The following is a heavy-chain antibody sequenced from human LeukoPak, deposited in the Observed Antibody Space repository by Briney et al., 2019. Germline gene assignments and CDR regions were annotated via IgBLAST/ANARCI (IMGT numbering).Heavy chain of an antibody. CDR2: FSGSGGST. Sequence: GGSLRLSCAASGFTFSNYAMSWVRQAPGKGLEWVSAFSGSGGSTYYADSVKGRFTISRDNSKNTLYLQMNSLRAGDTAVYYCAKGSLDYSSGWYLVYWGQGTLVTVSS. CDR1: GFTFSNYA. D-gene: IGHD6-19*01. V-gene: IGHV3-23*01. CDR3: AKGSLDYSSGWYLVY. J-gene: IGHJ4*02.